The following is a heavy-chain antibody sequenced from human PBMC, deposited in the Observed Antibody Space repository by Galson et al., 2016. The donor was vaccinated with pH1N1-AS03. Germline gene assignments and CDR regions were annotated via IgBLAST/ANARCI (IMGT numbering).Heavy chain of an antibody. V-gene: IGHV2-5*02. CDR2: IYWDDDK. CDR1: GFSLATSGVG. Sequence: LTLTCAFSGFSLATSGVGVGWIRQPPGKALEWLALIYWDDDKLYNPSLKSRLTVTKDTSKNLVVLTLTDMDPVDTATYFCTRSRYYNTNLNYFDYWGQGTLVTVSS. D-gene: IGHD2/OR15-2a*01. J-gene: IGHJ4*02. CDR3: TRSRYYNTNLNYFDY.